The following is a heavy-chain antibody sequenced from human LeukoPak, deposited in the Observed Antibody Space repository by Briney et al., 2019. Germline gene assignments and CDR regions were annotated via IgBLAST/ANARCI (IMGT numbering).Heavy chain of an antibody. Sequence: ASVRVSCKASGYTFTSYYMHWVRQAPGQGLEWMGIINPSGGSTSYAQKFQGRVTMTTDTSTSTAYMELRSLRSDDTAVYYCAINKGHWFDPWGQGTLVTVSS. CDR1: GYTFTSYY. CDR2: INPSGGST. J-gene: IGHJ5*02. CDR3: AINKGHWFDP. V-gene: IGHV1-46*01.